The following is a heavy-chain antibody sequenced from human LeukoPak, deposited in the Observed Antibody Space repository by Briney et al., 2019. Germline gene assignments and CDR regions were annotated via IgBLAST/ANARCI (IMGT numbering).Heavy chain of an antibody. Sequence: GASVKVSCKASGYTFTGYYVHWVRQAPGQGLEWMGWINPNSGGTNYAQKFQGRVTMTRDTSISTAYMELSRLRSDDTAVYYCARDSVGATNYWGQGTLVTVSS. J-gene: IGHJ4*02. V-gene: IGHV1-2*02. CDR2: INPNSGGT. CDR1: GYTFTGYY. D-gene: IGHD1-26*01. CDR3: ARDSVGATNY.